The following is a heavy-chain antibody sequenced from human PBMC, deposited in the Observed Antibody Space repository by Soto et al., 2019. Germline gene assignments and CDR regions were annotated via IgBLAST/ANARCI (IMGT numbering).Heavy chain of an antibody. J-gene: IGHJ4*02. CDR3: VKDHPALEY. CDR2: IRSDGDRI. V-gene: IGHV3-64D*06. CDR1: EFTFSDYA. Sequence: EVQLVASGGGLVQPGGSLRLTCSASEFTFSDYAMHWVRQAPGKGLEYVSVIRSDGDRIYYGDSVKGRFTISRDTSKNTLYLQMNSLRPEDTAVYYCVKDHPALEYWGQGTLVTVSS.